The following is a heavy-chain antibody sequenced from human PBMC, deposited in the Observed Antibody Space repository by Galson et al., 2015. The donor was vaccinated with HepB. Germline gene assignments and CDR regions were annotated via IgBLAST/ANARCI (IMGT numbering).Heavy chain of an antibody. CDR1: GYTFTTYG. Sequence: SVKVSCKASGYTFTTYGISWVRQAPGQGLEWMGWISGYNGHTNYAQNLQDRVTMTTDTTTATAYMELRTLRSDDTAVYFCARDRPYVLTGYAMDVWGQGTTVTVSS. CDR2: ISGYNGHT. CDR3: ARDRPYVLTGYAMDV. V-gene: IGHV1-18*01. J-gene: IGHJ6*02. D-gene: IGHD3-9*01.